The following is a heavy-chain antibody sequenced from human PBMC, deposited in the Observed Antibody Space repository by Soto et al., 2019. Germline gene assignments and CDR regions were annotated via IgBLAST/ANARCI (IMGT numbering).Heavy chain of an antibody. V-gene: IGHV1-46*04. CDR3: ARGETLENYHHMDF. J-gene: IGHJ6*01. CDR2: INPNGGST. CDR1: GYTFTTHY. Sequence: ASVRVSCKASGYTFTTHYIQWVRQAPGQGLEWMGIINPNGGSTYYAQTLQGRVTVTRDTSTSTVYMELSSLRTEDTAVYYCARGETLENYHHMDFWGQGTTVTVS.